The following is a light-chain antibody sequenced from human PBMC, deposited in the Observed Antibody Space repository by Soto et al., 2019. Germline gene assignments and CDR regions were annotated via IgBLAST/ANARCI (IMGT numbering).Light chain of an antibody. V-gene: IGLV6-57*02. CDR2: KDD. Sequence: NFMLTQPHSVSESPGETVTISCTGSSGSIASNYVQWYQQRPGSAPTTVIYKDDQRPSGVPDRFSGSIDSSSNSASLTISGLKTEDGADYYCQSYDSSNHVVFGGGTKVTVL. CDR3: QSYDSSNHVV. CDR1: SGSIASNY. J-gene: IGLJ2*01.